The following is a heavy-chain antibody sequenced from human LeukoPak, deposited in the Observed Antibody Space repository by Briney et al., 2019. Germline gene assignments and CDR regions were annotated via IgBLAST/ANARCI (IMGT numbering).Heavy chain of an antibody. V-gene: IGHV4-4*07. CDR3: AREGTYCSRTSCYDSFLDY. J-gene: IGHJ4*02. Sequence: SETLSLTCSVSGDSIRSFYWSWIRQPAGKGQEWIGRIYTSGSTNYNPSLETRVTMSVDTSKNQFSLRLSSVTAADTAVYYCAREGTYCSRTSCYDSFLDYWGQGTLVTVSS. D-gene: IGHD2-2*01. CDR2: IYTSGST. CDR1: GDSIRSFY.